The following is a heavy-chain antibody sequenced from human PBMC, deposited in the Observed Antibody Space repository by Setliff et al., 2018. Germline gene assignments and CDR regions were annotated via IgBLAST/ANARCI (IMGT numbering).Heavy chain of an antibody. CDR1: GGTFSSYA. CDR3: AREDGTYYNFWSGYSTTPYYGMDV. Sequence: ASVKVSCKASGGTFSSYAISWVRQAPGQGLEWMGRINPNSGNTGYAQKFQGRVTITADESTSTAYMELSSLRSEDTAVYYCAREDGTYYNFWSGYSTTPYYGMDVWGQGTTVTVSS. CDR2: INPNSGNT. D-gene: IGHD3-3*01. J-gene: IGHJ6*02. V-gene: IGHV1-69*13.